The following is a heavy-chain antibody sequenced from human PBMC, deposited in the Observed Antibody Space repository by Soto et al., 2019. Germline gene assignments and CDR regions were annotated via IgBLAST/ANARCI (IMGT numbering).Heavy chain of an antibody. J-gene: IGHJ3*02. Sequence: KTSETLSLTCTVSGGSISSYYWSWIRQPPGKGLEWIGYIYYSGSTNYNPSLKSRVTISVDTSKNQFSLKLSSVTAADTAVYYCASGELRYFDWLLYGPNDAFDIWGQGTMVTVSS. CDR3: ASGELRYFDWLLYGPNDAFDI. CDR2: IYYSGST. V-gene: IGHV4-59*01. D-gene: IGHD3-9*01. CDR1: GGSISSYY.